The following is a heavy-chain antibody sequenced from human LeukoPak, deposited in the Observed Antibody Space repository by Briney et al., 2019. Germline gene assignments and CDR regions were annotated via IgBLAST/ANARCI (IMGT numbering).Heavy chain of an antibody. Sequence: GRSLRLSCAASGFTFDDFAMYWVRQVPGKGLEWVSSINWDSTIIDYADSVKGRFTISRDNAKNSLYLQMSGLRTEDTAFYFCAKGAAPDDGSRYSPFNFWGQGTLVTVSS. J-gene: IGHJ4*02. CDR1: GFTFDDFA. CDR3: AKGAAPDDGSRYSPFNF. V-gene: IGHV3-9*01. CDR2: INWDSTII. D-gene: IGHD3-16*02.